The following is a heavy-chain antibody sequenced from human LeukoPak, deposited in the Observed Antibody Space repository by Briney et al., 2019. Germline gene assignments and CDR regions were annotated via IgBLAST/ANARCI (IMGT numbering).Heavy chain of an antibody. CDR2: INHSGST. CDR1: GGSISSYY. J-gene: IGHJ4*02. V-gene: IGHV4-34*01. CDR3: AREQAGAKFDY. D-gene: IGHD1-14*01. Sequence: SETLSLTCTVSGGSISSYYWSWIRQPPGKGLEWIGEINHSGSTNYNPSLKSRVTISVDTSKNQFSLKLSSVTAADTAVYYCAREQAGAKFDYWGQGTLVTVSS.